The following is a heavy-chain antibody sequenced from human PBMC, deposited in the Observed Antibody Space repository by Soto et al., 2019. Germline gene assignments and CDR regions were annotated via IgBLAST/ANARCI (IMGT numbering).Heavy chain of an antibody. D-gene: IGHD3-3*01. CDR3: ARDVLRFLEWSEINWFDP. V-gene: IGHV1-46*01. J-gene: IGHJ5*02. CDR2: INPMGGST. CDR1: GYTFINYY. Sequence: GASVKVSCKASGYTFINYYIHWVRQAPGQGLEWMAIINPMGGSTNYAQEFQGRVTLTSDTSTSTVYMELSSLRSDDTAVYYCARDVLRFLEWSEINWFDPWGQGTLVTVSS.